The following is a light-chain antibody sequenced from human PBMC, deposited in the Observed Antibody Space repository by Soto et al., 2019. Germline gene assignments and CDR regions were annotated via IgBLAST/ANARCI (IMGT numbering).Light chain of an antibody. CDR3: LLYYGGAQPTFV. J-gene: IGLJ1*01. Sequence: QTVVNQEPPPTVFPGGGVTLTRASPTGAVTSDYYPNWFQQRPGQPPTALIYSTHNKHSWTPARFSGSLLGGKAALTLSGVQPEDEAEYYCLLYYGGAQPTFVFGNGTKVTVL. CDR2: STH. CDR1: TGAVTSDYY. V-gene: IGLV7-43*01.